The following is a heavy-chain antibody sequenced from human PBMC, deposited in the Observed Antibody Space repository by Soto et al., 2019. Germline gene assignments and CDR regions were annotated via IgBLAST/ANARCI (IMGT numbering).Heavy chain of an antibody. CDR2: ISGSGGST. Sequence: GGSLRLSCAASGFTFSSYAMSWVRQAPGKGLEWVSAISGSGGSTYYADSVKGRFTISRDNSKNTLYLQMNSLRAEDTAVYYCAKWALLLWFGGGHFDYWGQGTLVTVSS. CDR3: AKWALLLWFGGGHFDY. J-gene: IGHJ4*02. V-gene: IGHV3-23*01. CDR1: GFTFSSYA. D-gene: IGHD3-10*01.